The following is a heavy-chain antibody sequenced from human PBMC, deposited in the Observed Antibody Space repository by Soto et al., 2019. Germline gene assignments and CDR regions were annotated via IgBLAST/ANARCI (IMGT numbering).Heavy chain of an antibody. J-gene: IGHJ3*02. CDR2: IYYSCST. CDR3: ARRDIRVLEWLYSSVAFDI. V-gene: IGHV4-39*01. CDR1: GGSISSSSYY. D-gene: IGHD3-3*01. Sequence: QLQLQESGPGLVKPSETLSLTCTVSGGSISSSSYYWGWIRQPPGKGLEWIGSIYYSCSTYYNPSLESRVTVSVATSKNQFSKKLSSVTDADTAVYYCARRDIRVLEWLYSSVAFDIWGQVTMVTVSS.